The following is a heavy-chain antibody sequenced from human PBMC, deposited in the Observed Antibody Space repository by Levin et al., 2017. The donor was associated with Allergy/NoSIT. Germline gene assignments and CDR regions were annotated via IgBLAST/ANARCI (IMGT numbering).Heavy chain of an antibody. V-gene: IGHV5-10-1*01. D-gene: IGHD3-10*01. CDR3: ARLGYGSGSYYVDY. J-gene: IGHJ4*02. Sequence: ASVKVSCKGSGYSFTSYWISWVRQMPGKGLEWMGRIDPSDSYTNYSPSFQGHVTISADKSISTAYLQWSSLKASDTAMYYCARLGYGSGSYYVDYWGQGTLVTVSS. CDR2: IDPSDSYT. CDR1: GYSFTSYW.